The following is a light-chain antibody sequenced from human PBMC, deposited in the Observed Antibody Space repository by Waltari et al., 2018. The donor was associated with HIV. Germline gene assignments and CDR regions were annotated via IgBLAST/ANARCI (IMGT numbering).Light chain of an antibody. V-gene: IGKV3-15*01. J-gene: IGKJ4*01. CDR3: QQYNKWPLT. CDR1: QSVGSA. CDR2: GAS. Sequence: EIVMTQSPATLSVSPGERVAPSCRASQSVGSALAWYQQKPGQVPRLLIYGASTRATGVPARFSGRASETEFTLTISSLQSEDFAVYYCQQYNKWPLTFGGGTKVEIK.